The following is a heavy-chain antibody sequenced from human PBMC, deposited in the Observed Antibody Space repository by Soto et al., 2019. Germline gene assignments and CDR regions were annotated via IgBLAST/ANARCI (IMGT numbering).Heavy chain of an antibody. J-gene: IGHJ4*02. V-gene: IGHV4-4*02. CDR3: ARDSRYYYDSSGYQYYFDY. CDR2: IYHSGST. D-gene: IGHD3-22*01. CDR1: GGSISSSNW. Sequence: PSETLSLTCAVSGGSISSSNWWSWVRQPPGKGLEWIGEIYHSGSTNYNPSLKSRVTISVDKSKNQFSLKLSSVTAADTAVYYCARDSRYYYDSSGYQYYFDYWGQGXLVTVYS.